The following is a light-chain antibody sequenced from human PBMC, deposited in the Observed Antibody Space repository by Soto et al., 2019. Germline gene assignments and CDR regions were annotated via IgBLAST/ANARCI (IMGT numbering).Light chain of an antibody. CDR2: EVS. CDR3: MQSADLPLT. Sequence: DIVMTQTPPSLSVTPGRPASISCNSRQSLVGSDRKTDLSWYVQKAGQSPQILIYEVSKRFPGVPDRFTGSGSATDFTLTINRLEAEDVGIYYCMQSADLPLTFGPGTKVDI. CDR1: QSLVGSDRKTD. J-gene: IGKJ3*01. V-gene: IGKV2D-29*02.